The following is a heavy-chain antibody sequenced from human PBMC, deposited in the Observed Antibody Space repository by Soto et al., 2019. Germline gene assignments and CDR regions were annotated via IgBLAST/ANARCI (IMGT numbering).Heavy chain of an antibody. V-gene: IGHV4-31*03. D-gene: IGHD3-3*01. Sequence: KTSETLSLTCTVSGGSISSGGYYWSWIRQHPGKGLEWIGYIYYSGSTYYNPSLKSRVTISVDTSKNQFSLKLSSVTAADTAVYYCARDKSATIFGVGPYYYYGMDVWGQGTTVTVSS. CDR1: GGSISSGGYY. CDR2: IYYSGST. J-gene: IGHJ6*02. CDR3: ARDKSATIFGVGPYYYYGMDV.